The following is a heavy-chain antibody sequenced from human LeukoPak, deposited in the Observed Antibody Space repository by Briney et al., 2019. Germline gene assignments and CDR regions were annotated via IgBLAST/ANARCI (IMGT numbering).Heavy chain of an antibody. CDR3: ARLESATDPFDY. CDR1: GGSISSYY. Sequence: PSETLSLTCTVSGGSISSYYWSWIRQPPGKGLEWIGCIYYSGSTNYNPSLKSRVTISVDTSKNQFSLKLSSVTAADTAVYYCARLESATDPFDYWGQGTLVTVSS. J-gene: IGHJ4*02. D-gene: IGHD1-1*01. CDR2: IYYSGST. V-gene: IGHV4-59*01.